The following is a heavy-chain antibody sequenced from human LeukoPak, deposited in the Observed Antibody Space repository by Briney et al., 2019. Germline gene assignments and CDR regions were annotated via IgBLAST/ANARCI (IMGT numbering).Heavy chain of an antibody. Sequence: PGGSLRLSCAASGFTFSSYEMNWARQAPGKGLEWVSYISSSGSTIYYADSVEGRFTISRDNAKNSPYLQMNSLRAEDTAVYYCAELGITMIGGVWGKGTTVTISS. D-gene: IGHD3-10*02. CDR3: AELGITMIGGV. CDR2: ISSSGSTI. J-gene: IGHJ6*04. CDR1: GFTFSSYE. V-gene: IGHV3-48*03.